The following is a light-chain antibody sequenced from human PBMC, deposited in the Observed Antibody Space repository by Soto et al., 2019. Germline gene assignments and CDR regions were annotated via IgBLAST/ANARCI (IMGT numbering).Light chain of an antibody. CDR3: QEYISYWT. Sequence: DIQMTQSPPTLSASVGDRVIITCRASQSISSWLGWYQQKPGKAPKLLIYKASSLESGVPSRFSGSGSGTEFTLTISSLQPDDFATYYCQEYISYWTFGQGTKVEIK. CDR1: QSISSW. J-gene: IGKJ1*01. CDR2: KAS. V-gene: IGKV1-5*03.